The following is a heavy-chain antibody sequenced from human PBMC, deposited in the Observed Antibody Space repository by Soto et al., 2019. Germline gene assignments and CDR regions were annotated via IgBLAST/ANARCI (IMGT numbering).Heavy chain of an antibody. Sequence: ASVKVSCKASGYTFTGYYMHWVRQAPGQGLEWMGWINPNSGGTNYAQKFQGRVTMTRDTSISTAYMELSRLRSDDTAVYYCARGTYDFWSGYYWDNCWGPSDPYMDVWGQGTTVTVSS. CDR2: INPNSGGT. CDR3: ARGTYDFWSGYYWDNCWGPSDPYMDV. CDR1: GYTFTGYY. J-gene: IGHJ6*02. V-gene: IGHV1-2*02. D-gene: IGHD3-3*01.